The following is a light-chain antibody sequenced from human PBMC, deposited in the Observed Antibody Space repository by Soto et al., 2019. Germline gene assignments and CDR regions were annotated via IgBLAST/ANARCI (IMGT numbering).Light chain of an antibody. V-gene: IGLV2-8*01. J-gene: IGLJ1*01. CDR2: EVS. Sequence: QSVLTQPPSASGSPGQSVTISCTGTSSDVGGYNFVSWYQQHPGKAPKLMIYEVSKRPSGVPDRFSGDKSGNTASLTASGLQAEDEADYYCSSYAGSNTPYVFGTGTKLTVL. CDR3: SSYAGSNTPYV. CDR1: SSDVGGYNF.